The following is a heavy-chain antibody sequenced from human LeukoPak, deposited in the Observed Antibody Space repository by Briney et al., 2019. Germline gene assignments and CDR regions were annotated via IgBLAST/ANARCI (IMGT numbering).Heavy chain of an antibody. V-gene: IGHV4-34*01. CDR1: GGSFSGYY. Sequence: SETLSLTCAVYGGSFSGYYWSWIRQPPRKGLGWIGEINHSGSTNYNPSLKSRVTISVDTSKNQFSLKLSSVTAADTAVYYCASMKYDILTGYYLNYFDYWGQGTLVTVSS. D-gene: IGHD3-9*01. CDR2: INHSGST. J-gene: IGHJ4*02. CDR3: ASMKYDILTGYYLNYFDY.